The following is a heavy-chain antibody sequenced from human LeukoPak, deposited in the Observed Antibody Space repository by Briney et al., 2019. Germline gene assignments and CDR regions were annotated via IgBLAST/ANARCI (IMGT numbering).Heavy chain of an antibody. CDR1: GFTFSSYA. CDR3: AKGTEPFNIVVVPAATLFDY. V-gene: IGHV3-23*01. J-gene: IGHJ4*02. D-gene: IGHD2-2*01. Sequence: PGGSLRLSCAASGFTFSSYAMSWVRQAPGKGLELGSAISGSGGSTYYADSVKGRFTISRDNSKNTLYLQMNSLRAEDTAVYYCAKGTEPFNIVVVPAATLFDYWGQGTLVTVSS. CDR2: ISGSGGST.